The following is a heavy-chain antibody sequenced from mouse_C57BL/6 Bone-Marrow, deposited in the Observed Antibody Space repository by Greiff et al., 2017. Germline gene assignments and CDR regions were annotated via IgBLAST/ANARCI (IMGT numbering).Heavy chain of an antibody. V-gene: IGHV14-4*01. CDR2: IDPENGDT. CDR1: GFNIKDDY. Sequence: EVKLQQSGAELVRPGASVKLSCTASGFNIKDDYMHWVKQRPEQGLEWIGWIDPENGDTEYASKFQGKATITADTSSNTAYLQLSSLTSEDTAVYYCTTYYYASYYFDYGGQGTTLTVSS. D-gene: IGHD1-1*01. J-gene: IGHJ2*01. CDR3: TTYYYASYYFDY.